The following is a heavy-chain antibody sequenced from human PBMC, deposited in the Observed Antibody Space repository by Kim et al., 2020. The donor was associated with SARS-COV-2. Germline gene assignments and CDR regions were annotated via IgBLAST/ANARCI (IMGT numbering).Heavy chain of an antibody. Sequence: DSQQGRFTISRDESMNTLYLQMNILSADDTAVYYCARVQVSTTTDYFDFWGQGTLVTVS. J-gene: IGHJ4*02. CDR3: ARVQVSTTTDYFDF. V-gene: IGHV3-66*01. D-gene: IGHD4-17*01.